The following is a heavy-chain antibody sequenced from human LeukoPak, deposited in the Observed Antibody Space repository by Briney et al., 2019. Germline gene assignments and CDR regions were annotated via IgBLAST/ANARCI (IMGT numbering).Heavy chain of an antibody. D-gene: IGHD3-22*01. CDR3: AKVRKWLDGVFDY. V-gene: IGHV3-23*01. J-gene: IGHJ4*02. Sequence: GGSLRLSCAASGFTFSSYAMSWVRQAPGKGLEWVSSISVSGSTYYADSVKGRFTISRDNSKNTLYLQMNSLRAEDTAVYYCAKVRKWLDGVFDYWGQRTLVTVSS. CDR2: ISVSGST. CDR1: GFTFSSYA.